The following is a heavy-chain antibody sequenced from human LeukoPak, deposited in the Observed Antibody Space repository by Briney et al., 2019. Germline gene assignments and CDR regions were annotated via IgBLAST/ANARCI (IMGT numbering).Heavy chain of an antibody. J-gene: IGHJ4*02. CDR1: GSTFSSYA. Sequence: SVKVSCKASGSTFSSYAISWVRQAPGQGLEWMGGIIPIFGTANYAQKFQGRVTITADKSTSTAYMELSSLRSEDTAVYYCASSLLRYFDWVQSYYFDYWGQGTLVTVSS. CDR3: ASSLLRYFDWVQSYYFDY. D-gene: IGHD3-9*01. V-gene: IGHV1-69*06. CDR2: IIPIFGTA.